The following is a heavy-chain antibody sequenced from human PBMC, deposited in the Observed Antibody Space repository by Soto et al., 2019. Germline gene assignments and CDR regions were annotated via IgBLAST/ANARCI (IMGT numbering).Heavy chain of an antibody. CDR2: ISGRGEYT. CDR1: GFTFGNYA. CDR3: AKDPDYGDTSGYPSPPP. Sequence: EVQMLESGGDLVQPGGSLRLSCAASGFTFGNYAMSWVRQAPGKGLEWVSVISGRGEYTGYAGSVRGRFTIPRDNSNNTLYLQMNSLGVDDPAVYYCAKDPDYGDTSGYPSPPPWGRGTLVTVSS. J-gene: IGHJ5*02. D-gene: IGHD3-22*01. V-gene: IGHV3-23*01.